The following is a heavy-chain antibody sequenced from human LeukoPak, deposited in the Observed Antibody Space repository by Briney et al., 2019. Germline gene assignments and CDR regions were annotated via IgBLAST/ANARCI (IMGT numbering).Heavy chain of an antibody. D-gene: IGHD3-9*01. V-gene: IGHV1-2*02. Sequence: GASVKVSCMASGYTFTHYFIHWVRRAPGQGLEWMGWVDPRTGVTRCTQKFQGRVTMTRDTSISTVYLDLNGLTFDDTAVYYCATDNYGMLDYWGQGTLVTVSS. CDR1: GYTFTHYF. CDR3: ATDNYGMLDY. CDR2: VDPRTGVT. J-gene: IGHJ4*02.